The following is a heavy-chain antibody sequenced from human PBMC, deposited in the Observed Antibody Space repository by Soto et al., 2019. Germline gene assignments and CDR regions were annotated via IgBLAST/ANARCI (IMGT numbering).Heavy chain of an antibody. Sequence: QVQLVQSGAEVKRPGSSVKVSCKASGGTFNNYAINWGRQAPGQGLEWMGDISPMFGKANYAQKFQGRVKITADDSTATAYLELSSLRSEDTALYYCAREVEVHTPVFGFWGQGSLVTVSS. CDR1: GGTFNNYA. J-gene: IGHJ4*02. CDR3: AREVEVHTPVFGF. V-gene: IGHV1-69*01. CDR2: ISPMFGKA. D-gene: IGHD2-2*01.